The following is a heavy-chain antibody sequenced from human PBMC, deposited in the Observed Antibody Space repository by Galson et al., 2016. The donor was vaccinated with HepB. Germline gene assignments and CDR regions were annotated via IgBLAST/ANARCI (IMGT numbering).Heavy chain of an antibody. D-gene: IGHD1-26*01. CDR1: GFAFSSHA. CDR2: ISGGGDST. J-gene: IGHJ3*02. V-gene: IGHV3-23*01. Sequence: SLRLSCAASGFAFSSHAMSWVRQAPGKGLEWVSFISGGGDSTYFAESEKGRFTISRDNSENTVYLQMNRLRAEDTAVYYCAKDRGFGSYRFGAFDIWGQGTIVTVSS. CDR3: AKDRGFGSYRFGAFDI.